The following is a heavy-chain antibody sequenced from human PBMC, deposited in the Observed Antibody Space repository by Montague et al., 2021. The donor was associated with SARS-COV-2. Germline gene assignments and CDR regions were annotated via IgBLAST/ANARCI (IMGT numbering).Heavy chain of an antibody. Sequence: SETLSLTCTVSGGSITNYYWTWIRQPPGRGLEWIGYLYYSATTNXNPSLKSRVTMSIDTSKNQFSLSLTSVTAADSAVYYCARLRRGTYYVSFDPWGQGTLVSVSS. CDR2: LYYSATT. J-gene: IGHJ5*02. CDR3: ARLRRGTYYVSFDP. V-gene: IGHV4-59*12. D-gene: IGHD1-26*01. CDR1: GGSITNYY.